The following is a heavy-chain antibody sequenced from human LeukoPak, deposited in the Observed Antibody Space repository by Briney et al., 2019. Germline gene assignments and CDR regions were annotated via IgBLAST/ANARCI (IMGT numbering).Heavy chain of an antibody. J-gene: IGHJ4*02. CDR1: GGTFSSYA. CDR3: ARDSRAYDSSGYYYN. CDR2: IIPIFGTA. V-gene: IGHV1-69*05. D-gene: IGHD3-22*01. Sequence: SVKVSCKASGGTFSSYAISWVRQAPGQGLERMGRIIPIFGTANYAQKFQGRVTITTDESTSTAYMELSSLRSEDTAVYYCARDSRAYDSSGYYYNWGQGTLVTVSS.